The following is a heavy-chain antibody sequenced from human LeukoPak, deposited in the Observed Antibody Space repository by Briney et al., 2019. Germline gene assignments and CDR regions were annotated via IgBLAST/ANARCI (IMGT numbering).Heavy chain of an antibody. CDR1: GGTFSSYT. J-gene: IGHJ3*02. D-gene: IGHD3-3*01. CDR2: IIPILGIA. CDR3: ARGDFWSGYYPFGAFDI. V-gene: IGHV1-69*02. Sequence: ASVKVSCKASGGTFSSYTISWVRQAPGQGLEWMGRIIPILGIANYAQKFQGRVTITADKSTSTAYMELSSLRSEDTAVYYCARGDFWSGYYPFGAFDIWGQGTMVTVSS.